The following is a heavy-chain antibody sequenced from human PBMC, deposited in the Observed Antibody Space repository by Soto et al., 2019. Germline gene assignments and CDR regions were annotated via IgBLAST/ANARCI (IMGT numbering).Heavy chain of an antibody. Sequence: QVQLVQSGAEVKKPGASVKVSCKASGYTFTSYGISWVRQAPGQGLEWMGWISAYNGNTNYAQKLQGRVTMTSDTSTSTAYMELRSLRSDDTAVYYCAREGLGYCSSTSCYTFSGMDVQGQGTTVTVSS. CDR3: AREGLGYCSSTSCYTFSGMDV. CDR2: ISAYNGNT. D-gene: IGHD2-2*02. V-gene: IGHV1-18*04. J-gene: IGHJ6*02. CDR1: GYTFTSYG.